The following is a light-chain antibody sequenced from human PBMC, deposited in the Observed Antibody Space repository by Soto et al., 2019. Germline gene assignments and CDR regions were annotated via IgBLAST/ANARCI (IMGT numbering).Light chain of an antibody. V-gene: IGLV2-14*01. CDR2: EVS. CDR1: SSDVGGYDY. Sequence: QSVLTQPASVSGSPGQSNTSSCTGTSSDVGGYDYVSWYQLHPGKAPKLMVFEVSNRPSGVSYRFSGSKSGNTASLTISGLQAEDEADYFCSSYSISTAYLFGTGTKVTVL. CDR3: SSYSISTAYL. J-gene: IGLJ1*01.